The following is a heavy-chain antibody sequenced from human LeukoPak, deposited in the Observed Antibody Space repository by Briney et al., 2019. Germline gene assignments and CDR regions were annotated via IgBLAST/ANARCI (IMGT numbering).Heavy chain of an antibody. J-gene: IGHJ5*02. CDR1: GYSISSGYY. Sequence: SETLSLTCAISGYSISSGYYWGWIRQPPGKGLEWIASIYHSGSTYYNPSLMSRVTISVDTSKNQFSLKLSSVTAADTAVYYCARQDYGSKRWFDPWGQGTLVTVSS. CDR3: ARQDYGSKRWFDP. CDR2: IYHSGST. V-gene: IGHV4-38-2*01. D-gene: IGHD4-17*01.